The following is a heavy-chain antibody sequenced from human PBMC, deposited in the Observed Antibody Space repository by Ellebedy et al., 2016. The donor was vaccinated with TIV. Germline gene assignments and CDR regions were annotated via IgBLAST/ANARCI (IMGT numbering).Heavy chain of an antibody. CDR1: GFTFGSFS. D-gene: IGHD3-9*01. CDR3: ARVYLDSMPRLWYFDL. V-gene: IGHV3-48*03. CDR2: ILPSGGGI. Sequence: PGGSLRLSCEGSGFTFGSFSMNWVRQVPGKAPEWLAYILPSGGGIYYAGSLKGRFTISRDNAKNSLHLDMTNLRVDDTAVYYCARVYLDSMPRLWYFDLWGRGTLVTVSS. J-gene: IGHJ2*01.